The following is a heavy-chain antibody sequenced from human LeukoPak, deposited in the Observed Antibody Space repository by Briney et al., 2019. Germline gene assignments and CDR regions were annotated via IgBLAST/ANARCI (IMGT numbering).Heavy chain of an antibody. CDR2: IYYRVTS. CDR3: ARAVGGDGSGSL. V-gene: IGHV4-59*01. J-gene: IGHJ4*02. Sequence: SETLSLTCTVSGDSISTYYWSWIRQPPGKGLEWIGYIYYRVTSDYNPSLKSRVTMSVDMSTRQISLKLSSVTAADTAVYYGARAVGGDGSGSLWGPGPRATVPS. CDR1: GDSISTYY. D-gene: IGHD3-10*01.